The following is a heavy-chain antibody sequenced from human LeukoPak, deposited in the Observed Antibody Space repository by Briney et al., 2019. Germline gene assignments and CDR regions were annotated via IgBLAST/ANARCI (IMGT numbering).Heavy chain of an antibody. Sequence: GGSLRLSCAASGFTFGAYSMNWVRQAPGKGLEWVSSISSGSRYIYYADSVKGRFTISRDNAKDSLYLQMNSLRAKDTAVYYCAKCSGGNCYHSDDHWGQGTLVTVSP. J-gene: IGHJ5*02. CDR2: ISSGSRYI. CDR1: GFTFGAYS. D-gene: IGHD2-15*01. V-gene: IGHV3-21*01. CDR3: AKCSGGNCYHSDDH.